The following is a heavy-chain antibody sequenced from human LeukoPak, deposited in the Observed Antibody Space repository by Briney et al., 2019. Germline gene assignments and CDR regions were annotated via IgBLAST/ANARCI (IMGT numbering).Heavy chain of an antibody. CDR3: ARQLGVLRFLEWTPQGGY. CDR2: IYHSGST. Sequence: SETLSLICAVSGYSISSGYYWGWIRQPPGKGLEWIGSIYHSGSTYYNPSLKSRVTISVDTSKNQFSLKLSSVTAADTAVYYCARQLGVLRFLEWTPQGGYWGPGTLVTVSS. J-gene: IGHJ4*02. D-gene: IGHD3-3*01. V-gene: IGHV4-38-2*01. CDR1: GYSISSGYY.